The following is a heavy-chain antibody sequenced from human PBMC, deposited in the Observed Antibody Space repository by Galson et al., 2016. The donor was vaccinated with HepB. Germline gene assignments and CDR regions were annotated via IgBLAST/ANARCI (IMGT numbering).Heavy chain of an antibody. CDR1: GFTFTNAW. Sequence: SLRLSCAASGFTFTNAWMNWVRQAPGKGLEWVGRIKSKTDGGTTDYAAPVKGRFTTSRDDSQNTLYLQMNSLKTEDTAVYYCTTENDEILTGYSNDAFDIWGQGTMVTVSS. J-gene: IGHJ3*02. D-gene: IGHD3-9*01. CDR2: IKSKTDGGTT. V-gene: IGHV3-15*07. CDR3: TTENDEILTGYSNDAFDI.